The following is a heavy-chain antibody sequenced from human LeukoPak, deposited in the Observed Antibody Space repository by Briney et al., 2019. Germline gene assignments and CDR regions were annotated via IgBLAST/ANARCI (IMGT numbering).Heavy chain of an antibody. CDR3: TRGYSGLWVYAFGI. CDR1: GSGFSDQY. J-gene: IGHJ3*02. CDR2: TANKGNSYTT. V-gene: IGHV3-72*01. D-gene: IGHD5-12*01. Sequence: PGGSLRLSCVASGSGFSDQYMDWVRQAPGKGLEWVGRTANKGNSYTTEYAASVKGRFIISRDDSSISLYLQMNSLKIEDTAVYHCTRGYSGLWVYAFGIWGQGTMVTVSS.